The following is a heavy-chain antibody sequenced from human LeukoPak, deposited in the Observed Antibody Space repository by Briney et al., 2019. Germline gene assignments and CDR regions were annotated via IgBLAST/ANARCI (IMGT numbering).Heavy chain of an antibody. Sequence: PGRSLRLSCAASGFTFSSYEMNWVRQAPGKGLEWVSYISSSGSTIYYADSVKGRFTISRDNAKNSLYLQMNSLRAEDTAVYYCARVTGVAGTYYGMDVWGQGTAVTVSS. V-gene: IGHV3-48*03. CDR1: GFTFSSYE. CDR2: ISSSGSTI. CDR3: ARVTGVAGTYYGMDV. J-gene: IGHJ6*02. D-gene: IGHD6-19*01.